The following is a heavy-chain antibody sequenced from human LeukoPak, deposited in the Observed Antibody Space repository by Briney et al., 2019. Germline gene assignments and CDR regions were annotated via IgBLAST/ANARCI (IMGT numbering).Heavy chain of an antibody. D-gene: IGHD6-19*01. V-gene: IGHV4-39*01. J-gene: IGHJ5*02. CDR3: ARTYSSGWYPMYNWFDP. CDR2: IYYSGST. CDR1: GGSISSSSYY. Sequence: SETLSLTCTVSGGSISSSSYYWGWIRQPPGKGLEWIGSIYYSGSTYYNPSLKSRVTISVDTSKNQFSLKLSSVTAADTAVYYCARTYSSGWYPMYNWFDPWGQGTLVTVSS.